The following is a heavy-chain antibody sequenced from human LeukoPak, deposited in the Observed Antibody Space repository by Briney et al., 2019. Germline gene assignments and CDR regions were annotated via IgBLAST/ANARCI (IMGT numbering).Heavy chain of an antibody. CDR3: AREGGMIVVVSHFDY. D-gene: IGHD3-22*01. CDR2: ISSSSSYI. V-gene: IGHV3-21*01. J-gene: IGHJ4*02. CDR1: GFTFSSYS. Sequence: GGSLRLSCAASGFTFSSYSMNWVRQAPGKGLEWVSSISSSSSYIYYADSVKGRFTISRDNAKNSLYLQMNSLRAEDTAVYYCAREGGMIVVVSHFDYWGQGTLVTVSS.